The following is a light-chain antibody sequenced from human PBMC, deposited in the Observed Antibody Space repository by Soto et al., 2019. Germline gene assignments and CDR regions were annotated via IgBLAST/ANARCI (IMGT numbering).Light chain of an antibody. J-gene: IGKJ1*01. CDR2: AAS. Sequence: DIQMTQSPSSLSASVRNRVTITCRASQSISSYLNWYQHKPGKAPKLLIYAASSLQSGFPSRFSGGGSGTDFTLTISSLQPEDFATYYCQQSYSTPWTFGQGTKV. CDR1: QSISSY. CDR3: QQSYSTPWT. V-gene: IGKV1-39*01.